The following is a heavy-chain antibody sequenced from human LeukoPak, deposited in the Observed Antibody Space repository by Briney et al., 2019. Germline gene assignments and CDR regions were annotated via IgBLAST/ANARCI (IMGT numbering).Heavy chain of an antibody. Sequence: PSETLSLTCTVSGGSVSSSSYHWDWIRQPPGKGLEWIGSIYYSGSTYSNPSLKSRVTISVDTSKNQFSLKLSSVTAADTAVYYCASHENQVLWKWFDPWGQGTLVTVSS. D-gene: IGHD3-10*01. CDR2: IYYSGST. V-gene: IGHV4-39*01. CDR1: GGSVSSSSYH. CDR3: ASHENQVLWKWFDP. J-gene: IGHJ5*02.